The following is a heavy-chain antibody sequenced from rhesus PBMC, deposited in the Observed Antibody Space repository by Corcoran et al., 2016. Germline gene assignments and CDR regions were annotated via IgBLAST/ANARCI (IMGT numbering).Heavy chain of an antibody. CDR3: TRDKSGGFDY. V-gene: IGHV1-180*01. J-gene: IGHJ4*01. CDR1: GYSFTTHY. CDR2: ISPYNGNK. Sequence: QVQLVQSGGEIKQPGASVKLSCKASGYSFTTHYIHWVSQAPGQGLEWIGHISPYNGNKHYAQTFQGRVTITTDTSTSTAYMALSSLRSEDTAVYYCTRDKSGGFDYWGQGVLVTVSS.